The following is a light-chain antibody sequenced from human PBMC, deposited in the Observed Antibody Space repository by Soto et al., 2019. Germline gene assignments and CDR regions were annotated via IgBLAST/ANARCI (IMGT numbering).Light chain of an antibody. Sequence: DIQMTQSPSTLSASVGDRVTITCRASQRISNWLALYQQKPGKAPKVLIYKASTLKSGVPSRFSGSGSGTEFTLTISSLQPDDFATYYCQHYNSYSEAFGQGTKVDIK. J-gene: IGKJ1*01. CDR3: QHYNSYSEA. V-gene: IGKV1-5*03. CDR2: KAS. CDR1: QRISNW.